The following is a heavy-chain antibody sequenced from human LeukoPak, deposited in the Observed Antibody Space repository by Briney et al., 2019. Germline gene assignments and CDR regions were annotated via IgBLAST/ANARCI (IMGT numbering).Heavy chain of an antibody. Sequence: ASVKVSCKASGGTFNSHAISWVRQAPGQGLEWMGWISAYNGNTNYAQKLQGRVTMTTDTSTSTAYMELRSLRSDDTAVYYCARGVDRVLSAFDIWGQGTMVTVSS. J-gene: IGHJ3*02. CDR2: ISAYNGNT. CDR1: GGTFNSHA. V-gene: IGHV1-18*01. CDR3: ARGVDRVLSAFDI. D-gene: IGHD2-8*01.